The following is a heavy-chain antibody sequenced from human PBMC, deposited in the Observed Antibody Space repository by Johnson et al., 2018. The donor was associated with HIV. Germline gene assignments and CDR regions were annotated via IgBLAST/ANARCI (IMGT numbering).Heavy chain of an antibody. CDR1: GFTFDDYG. CDR3: AVWGCSSTSCYGEGAFDI. J-gene: IGHJ3*02. V-gene: IGHV3-20*04. CDR2: INWNGGST. D-gene: IGHD2-2*01. Sequence: VQLVESGGGVVRPGGSLRLSCAASGFTFDDYGMSWVRQAPGKGLEWVSGINWNGGSTGYADSVKGRFTISRDNAKNSLYLQMTSLRAEDTALYYCAVWGCSSTSCYGEGAFDIWGQGTMVTVSS.